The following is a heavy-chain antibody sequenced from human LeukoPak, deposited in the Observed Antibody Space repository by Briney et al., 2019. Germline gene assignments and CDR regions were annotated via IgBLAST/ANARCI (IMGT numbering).Heavy chain of an antibody. CDR1: GFTFSSYA. CDR2: ISYDGSNK. V-gene: IGHV3-30-3*01. D-gene: IGHD6-19*01. J-gene: IGHJ4*02. Sequence: GGTLRLSCAVSGFTFSSYAMHWVRQAPGKGLEWVAVISYDGSNKYYADSVKGRFTISRDNSKNTLYLQMNSLRAEDTAVYYCATSIAVAAFFDYWGQGTLVTVSS. CDR3: ATSIAVAAFFDY.